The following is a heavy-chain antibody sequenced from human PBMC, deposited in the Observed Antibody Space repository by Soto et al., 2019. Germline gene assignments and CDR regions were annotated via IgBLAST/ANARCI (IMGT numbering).Heavy chain of an antibody. CDR1: GFTFSSYG. D-gene: IGHD3-9*01. V-gene: IGHV3-33*01. CDR3: ARALPPRLGGMDV. Sequence: QVQLVESGGGVVQPGRSLRLSCAASGFTFSSYGMHWVRQAPGKGLEWVAVIWYDGSNKYYADSVKGRFTISRDNSKNTLYLQMNSLRAEDTAVYYCARALPPRLGGMDVWGQGTTVTVSS. J-gene: IGHJ6*02. CDR2: IWYDGSNK.